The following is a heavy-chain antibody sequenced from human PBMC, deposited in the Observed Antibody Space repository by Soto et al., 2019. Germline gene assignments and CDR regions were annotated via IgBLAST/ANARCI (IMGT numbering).Heavy chain of an antibody. V-gene: IGHV1-69*13. CDR2: IIPIFGTA. J-gene: IGHJ6*02. D-gene: IGHD3-10*01. Sequence: GASVKVSCKASGGTFSSYAISWVRQAPGQGLEWIGGIIPIFGTANYAQKFQGRVTITADESTSTAYMELSSLRSEDTAVYYCASQGGRFGESKTFYYYYGMDVWGQGTTVTVSS. CDR3: ASQGGRFGESKTFYYYYGMDV. CDR1: GGTFSSYA.